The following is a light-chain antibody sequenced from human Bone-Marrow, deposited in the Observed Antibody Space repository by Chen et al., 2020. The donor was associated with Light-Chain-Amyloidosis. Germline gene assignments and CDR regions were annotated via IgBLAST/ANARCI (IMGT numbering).Light chain of an antibody. CDR1: QTISSNY. V-gene: IGKV3-20*01. Sequence: EILLTQSPGTLSLSTGEGANLSCRASQTISSNYLTWYQKKFGQAPRLLIYGSSSRATGIPDRFTGSGSGTDFTLTINRLEPEDFAMYYCQQYGTSPLTFGGGTKVEIK. CDR3: QQYGTSPLT. J-gene: IGKJ4*01. CDR2: GSS.